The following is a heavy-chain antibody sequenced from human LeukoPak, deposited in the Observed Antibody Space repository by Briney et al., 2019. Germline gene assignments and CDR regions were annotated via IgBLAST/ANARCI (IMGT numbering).Heavy chain of an antibody. V-gene: IGHV3-15*01. Sequence: GGSLRLSCAASGFTFSSYAMNWVRQAPGKGLEWVGRVKTKTDGGTTDYAAPVKGRFTISRDDSKNTLYLQMNSLKTEDTAVYYCATYRMGRFDPWGQGTLVTVSS. J-gene: IGHJ5*02. CDR2: VKTKTDGGTT. CDR3: ATYRMGRFDP. CDR1: GFTFSSYA. D-gene: IGHD2-8*01.